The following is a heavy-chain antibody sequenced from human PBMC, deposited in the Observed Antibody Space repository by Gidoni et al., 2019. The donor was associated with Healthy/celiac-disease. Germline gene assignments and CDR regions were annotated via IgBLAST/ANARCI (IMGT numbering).Heavy chain of an antibody. CDR1: GFTFDDYA. D-gene: IGHD3-10*01. CDR2: ISWNSGSI. V-gene: IGHV3-9*01. J-gene: IGHJ4*02. Sequence: EVQLVESGGGLVQPGRSLRLSCAAYGFTFDDYAMHWFRQAAGKGLEWVSGISWNSGSIGYADSVKGRFTISRDNAKNSLYLQMNSLSAEDTALYYCAKDLWFGELSTPDYWGQGTLVTVSS. CDR3: AKDLWFGELSTPDY.